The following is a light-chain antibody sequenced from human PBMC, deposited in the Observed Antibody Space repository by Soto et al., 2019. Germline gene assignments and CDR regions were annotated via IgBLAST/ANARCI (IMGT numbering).Light chain of an antibody. J-gene: IGKJ1*01. CDR2: GAS. CDR3: QQYGSSPWT. V-gene: IGKV3-20*01. CDR1: QSVSSSY. Sequence: IVWTQSTGTLSLSPGERSTRSGLASQSVSSSYLAWYQQKPGQAPRLLIYGASSRATGITDRFSGSGSGTDFTLTISRLEPEDFAVYYCQQYGSSPWTVGQGTKVEIK.